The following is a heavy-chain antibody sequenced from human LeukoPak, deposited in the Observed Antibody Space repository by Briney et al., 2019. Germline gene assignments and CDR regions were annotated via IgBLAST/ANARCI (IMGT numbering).Heavy chain of an antibody. CDR3: ARGIKRQWLFGVRYWFDP. J-gene: IGHJ5*02. V-gene: IGHV1-2*02. D-gene: IGHD6-19*01. CDR1: GYTFTGYY. Sequence: ASVKVSCKASGYTFTGYYMHWVRQAPGQGLEWMGWINPNSGGTNYAQKFQGRVAMTRDTSISTAYMELSRLRSDDTAVYYCARGIKRQWLFGVRYWFDPWGQGTLVTVSS. CDR2: INPNSGGT.